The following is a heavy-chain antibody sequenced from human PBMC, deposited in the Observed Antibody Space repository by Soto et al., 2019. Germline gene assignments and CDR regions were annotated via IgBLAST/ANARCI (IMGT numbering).Heavy chain of an antibody. CDR3: ARSTVTLDY. J-gene: IGHJ4*02. CDR2: IYYSGST. Sequence: QLQLQESGPGLLKPSETLSLTCTVSGGSISSSSYYWGWIRQPPGKGLEWIGSIYYSGSTYYNPSLKSRVTISVDTSKNQFSLKLSSVTAADTAVYYCARSTVTLDYWGQGTLVTVSS. D-gene: IGHD4-17*01. CDR1: GGSISSSSYY. V-gene: IGHV4-39*01.